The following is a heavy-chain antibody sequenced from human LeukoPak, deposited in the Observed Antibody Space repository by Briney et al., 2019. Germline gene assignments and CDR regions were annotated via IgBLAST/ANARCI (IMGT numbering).Heavy chain of an antibody. CDR3: VREGLERRTNFDY. Sequence: QPGGSLRLSCSASGFTFTSHVMHWVRQAPGKGLQYVSGISMNVQTTYYAGSVKGRFTISRDSSKNTVYLQMNSLTAEDTAVYYCVREGLERRTNFDYWGQGTLASVSS. CDR1: GFTFTSHV. J-gene: IGHJ4*02. D-gene: IGHD1-1*01. CDR2: ISMNVQTT. V-gene: IGHV3-64D*06.